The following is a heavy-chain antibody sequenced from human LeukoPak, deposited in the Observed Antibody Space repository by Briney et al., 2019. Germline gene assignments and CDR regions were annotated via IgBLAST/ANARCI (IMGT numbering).Heavy chain of an antibody. Sequence: ASVKVSCKASGYTFPGYYMHWVRQAPGQGLEWMGWINPNSGITNYAQKFQGRVTMTRDPSISTAYMELSRLRSDDTAVYYCAREHSSSSGKVFDYWGQETLVTVSS. V-gene: IGHV1-2*02. CDR3: AREHSSSSGKVFDY. CDR2: INPNSGIT. CDR1: GYTFPGYY. J-gene: IGHJ4*02. D-gene: IGHD6-6*01.